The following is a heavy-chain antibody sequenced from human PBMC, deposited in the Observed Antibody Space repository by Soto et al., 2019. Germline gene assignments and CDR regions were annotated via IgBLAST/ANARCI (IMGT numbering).Heavy chain of an antibody. CDR2: IIPIFDTP. CDR3: AREYRSSSGRFDN. Sequence: QVQLVQSGAEVKKPGSSVKVSCKASGGSFSSYAISWVRQAPRQGLEWMGGIIPIFDTPSYAQKFQGRVTITADESTSTAYMELSSLRSEDTAVYYCAREYRSSSGRFDNWGQGTLVTVSS. CDR1: GGSFSSYA. V-gene: IGHV1-69*01. J-gene: IGHJ4*02. D-gene: IGHD6-6*01.